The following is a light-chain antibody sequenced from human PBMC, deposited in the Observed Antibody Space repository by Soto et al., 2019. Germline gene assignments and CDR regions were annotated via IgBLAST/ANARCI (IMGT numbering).Light chain of an antibody. J-gene: IGKJ5*01. CDR3: QQYNNWPPIT. CDR1: QSVRSK. V-gene: IGKV3-15*01. CDR2: DAS. Sequence: EIVMTQSPGTLSVSPGERATLSCRASQSVRSKLAWYQQKPGQAPRVLIYDASTRATGIPARFSGSGSGTEFTLTISSLQSEDFAVYYCQQYNNWPPITFGQGTRLEI.